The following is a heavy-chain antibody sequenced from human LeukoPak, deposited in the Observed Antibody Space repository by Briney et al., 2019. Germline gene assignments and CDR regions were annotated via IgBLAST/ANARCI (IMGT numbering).Heavy chain of an antibody. CDR2: ISSDSKYI. J-gene: IGHJ4*02. Sequence: GGTLRLSCAASGFTFSTYAMSWVRQAPGKGLEWVSSISSDSKYIYYPDSVKGRFTVSRDNAGNSLYLQMNSLRAEDTALYYCARHVGSSRFFDSWGLGTLVTVSS. CDR1: GFTFSTYA. CDR3: ARHVGSSRFFDS. V-gene: IGHV3-21*01. D-gene: IGHD3-10*01.